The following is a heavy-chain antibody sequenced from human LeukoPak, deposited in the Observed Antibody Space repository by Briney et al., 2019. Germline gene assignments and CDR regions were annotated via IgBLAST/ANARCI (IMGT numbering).Heavy chain of an antibody. CDR2: IYYSGST. Sequence: SETLSLTCTVSGYSISSGYHWGWIRQPPGKGLEWIGSIYYSGSTYYNPSLKSRVTISVDTSKNQFSLKLSSVTAADTAVYYCARFADTAKIDYWGQGTLVTVSS. CDR1: GYSISSGYH. D-gene: IGHD5-18*01. J-gene: IGHJ4*02. V-gene: IGHV4-38-2*02. CDR3: ARFADTAKIDY.